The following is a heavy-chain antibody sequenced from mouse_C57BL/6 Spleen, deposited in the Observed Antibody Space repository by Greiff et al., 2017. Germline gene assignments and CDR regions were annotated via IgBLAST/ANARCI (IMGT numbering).Heavy chain of an antibody. D-gene: IGHD1-1*01. Sequence: EVKLVESGGGLVKPGGSLKLSCAASGFTFSSYAMSWVRQTPEKRLEWVATISDGGSYTYYPDNVKGRFTISRDNAKNNLYLQMSHLKSENTAMYYYAGGITTVVAPGYWGQGTTRTVSS. V-gene: IGHV5-4*03. CDR2: ISDGGSYT. CDR1: GFTFSSYA. CDR3: AGGITTVVAPGY. J-gene: IGHJ2*01.